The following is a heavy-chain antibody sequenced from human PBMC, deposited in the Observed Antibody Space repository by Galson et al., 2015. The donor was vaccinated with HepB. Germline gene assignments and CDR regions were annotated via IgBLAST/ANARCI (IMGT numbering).Heavy chain of an antibody. V-gene: IGHV1-69*13. Sequence: SVKVSCKASGGTFSSYAISWVRQAPGQGLGWMGGIIPIFGIANYAQKFQGRVTITADESTSTAYMELSSLRSEDTAVYYCARVGGRGSSSGYYYDSSGPNAAPFDYWGQGTLVTVSS. CDR2: IIPIFGIA. CDR1: GGTFSSYA. J-gene: IGHJ4*02. CDR3: ARVGGRGSSSGYYYDSSGPNAAPFDY. D-gene: IGHD3-22*01.